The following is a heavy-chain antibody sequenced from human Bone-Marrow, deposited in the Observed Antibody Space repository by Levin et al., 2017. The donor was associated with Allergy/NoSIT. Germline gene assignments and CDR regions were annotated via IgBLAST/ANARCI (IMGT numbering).Heavy chain of an antibody. J-gene: IGHJ6*03. Sequence: KISCKASGGTFSSYALNWVRQAPGHGLEWMGGIIPIFETPNYAQNFQGRVTITADESTSTAYMELSSLRSEDTAVYYCARAAHCSGGNCYANYYYMDVWGKGTTVTVSS. V-gene: IGHV1-69*01. CDR3: ARAAHCSGGNCYANYYYMDV. CDR1: GGTFSSYA. CDR2: IIPIFETP. D-gene: IGHD2-15*01.